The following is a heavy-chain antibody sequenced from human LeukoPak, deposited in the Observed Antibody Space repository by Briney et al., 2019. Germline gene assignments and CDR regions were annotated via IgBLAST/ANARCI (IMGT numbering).Heavy chain of an antibody. Sequence: PLRLSCSASGFPFSSYAMHGVRQAPRKGLEWVAVISYDGSNKYYADSVKGRFTISRDNSKNPLYLEMSSLCAEDTAVYDCARDGDHRAFDIWGQGTMVTVSS. V-gene: IGHV3-30-3*01. CDR3: ARDGDHRAFDI. CDR2: ISYDGSNK. CDR1: GFPFSSYA. J-gene: IGHJ3*02.